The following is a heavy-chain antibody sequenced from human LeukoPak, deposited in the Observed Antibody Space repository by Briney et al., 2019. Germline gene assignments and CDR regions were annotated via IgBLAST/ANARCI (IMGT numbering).Heavy chain of an antibody. V-gene: IGHV1-18*01. J-gene: IGHJ4*02. CDR1: GYTFTSYG. Sequence: GASVKVSCKASGYTFTSYGISWVRQAPGQGLEWMGWISAYNGNTNYAQKLQGRVTMTTDTSTSTAYMELRSLRSDDTAVYYCARLSYYYDSSGYYPGNDYWGQGTLVTVSS. CDR3: ARLSYYYDSSGYYPGNDY. CDR2: ISAYNGNT. D-gene: IGHD3-22*01.